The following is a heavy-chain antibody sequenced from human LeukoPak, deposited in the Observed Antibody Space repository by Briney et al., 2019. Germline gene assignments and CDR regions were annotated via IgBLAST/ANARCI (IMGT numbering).Heavy chain of an antibody. V-gene: IGHV5-51*01. CDR2: IYPGDSDT. CDR3: ARPNYYYDSSGYYYDAFDI. CDR1: GYSFTSYW. Sequence: GESLKISCKGSGYSFTSYWIGWVRQMPGKGLEWMGIIYPGDSDTRYSPSFQGQVTISADKSISTAYLQWSSLKASDTAMYYCARPNYYYDSSGYYYDAFDIWGQGTLATVSS. J-gene: IGHJ3*02. D-gene: IGHD3-22*01.